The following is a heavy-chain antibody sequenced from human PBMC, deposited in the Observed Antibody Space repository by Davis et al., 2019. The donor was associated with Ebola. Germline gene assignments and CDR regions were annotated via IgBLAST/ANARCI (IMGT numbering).Heavy chain of an antibody. CDR2: IKQDGSEK. Sequence: GESLKISCAASGFTFSSYWMSWVRQAPGKGLEWVANIKQDGSEKYYVDSVKGRFTISRDNAKNSLYLQMNSLRAEDTAVYYCARVKQWLVPSGVDYWGQGTLVTVSS. D-gene: IGHD6-19*01. J-gene: IGHJ4*02. CDR3: ARVKQWLVPSGVDY. V-gene: IGHV3-7*01. CDR1: GFTFSSYW.